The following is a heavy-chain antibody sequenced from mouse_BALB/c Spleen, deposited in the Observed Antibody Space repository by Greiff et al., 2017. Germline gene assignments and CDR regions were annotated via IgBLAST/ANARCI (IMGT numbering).Heavy chain of an antibody. CDR1: GFTFSSYA. CDR2: ISSGGSYT. J-gene: IGHJ2*01. Sequence: DVQLVESGGGLVKPGGSLKLSCAASGFTFSSYAMSWVRQTPEKRLEWVATISSGGSYTYYPDSVKGRFTISRDNAKNTLYLQMSSLRSEDTAMYYCARQGDYDDFDYWGQGTTLTVSS. CDR3: ARQGDYDDFDY. V-gene: IGHV5-9-3*01. D-gene: IGHD2-4*01.